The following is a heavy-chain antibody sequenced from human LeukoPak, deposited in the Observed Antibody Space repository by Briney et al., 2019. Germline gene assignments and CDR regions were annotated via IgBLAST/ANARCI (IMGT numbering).Heavy chain of an antibody. CDR2: IYWDDDK. V-gene: IGHV2-5*02. Sequence: SGPTLVKPTQTLTLTCTFSGFSLRTSGVGVGWIRQPPGKALEWLAPIYWDDDKRYSPSLKTRLTITADTSKNQVVLTMTNMDAVDTATYYCAHSGGYCSSSTCYDHFDSWGQGTLVTVSS. J-gene: IGHJ4*02. CDR1: GFSLRTSGVG. CDR3: AHSGGYCSSSTCYDHFDS. D-gene: IGHD2-2*01.